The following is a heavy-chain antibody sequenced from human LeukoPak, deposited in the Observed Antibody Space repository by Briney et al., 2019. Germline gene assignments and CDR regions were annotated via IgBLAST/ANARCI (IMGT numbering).Heavy chain of an antibody. CDR3: AGDRDGIFDY. J-gene: IGHJ4*02. D-gene: IGHD3-10*01. V-gene: IGHV4-34*01. Sequence: SETLSLTCAVYGGSFSGYYWSWLRQPPGKGLEWIGEINHSGSTNYNPSLKSRVTISIDMSKNQFSLKLSSGTAADTAMYYCAGDRDGIFDYWGQGTLVTVSS. CDR1: GGSFSGYY. CDR2: INHSGST.